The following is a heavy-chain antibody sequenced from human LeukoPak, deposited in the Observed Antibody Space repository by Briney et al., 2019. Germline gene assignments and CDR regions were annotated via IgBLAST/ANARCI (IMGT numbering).Heavy chain of an antibody. J-gene: IGHJ6*02. V-gene: IGHV3-30-3*01. CDR2: VSHDGVNK. D-gene: IGHD6-13*01. CDR1: GFTLSKYP. CDR3: ATLHIAATGSHAVDV. Sequence: AGGSLRLSCAASGFTLSKYPMHWVRQAPGKGLEWVAVVSHDGVNKYYADSVKGRFTISRENSKNTLHLQMNSLRGEDTAVYYCATLHIAATGSHAVDVWGQGTTVTVSS.